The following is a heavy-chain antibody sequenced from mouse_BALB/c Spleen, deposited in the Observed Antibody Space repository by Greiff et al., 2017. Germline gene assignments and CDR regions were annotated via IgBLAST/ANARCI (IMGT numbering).Heavy chain of an antibody. D-gene: IGHD2-2*01. Sequence: VQLKESGPGLVAPSQSLSITCTVSGFSLSRYSVHWVRQPPGKGLEWLGMIWGGGSTDYNSALKSRLSISKDNSKSQVFLKMNSLQTDDTAMYYCARNPYGYDGEGYAMDYWGQGTSVTVSS. CDR2: IWGGGST. CDR3: ARNPYGYDGEGYAMDY. CDR1: GFSLSRYS. J-gene: IGHJ4*01. V-gene: IGHV2-6-4*01.